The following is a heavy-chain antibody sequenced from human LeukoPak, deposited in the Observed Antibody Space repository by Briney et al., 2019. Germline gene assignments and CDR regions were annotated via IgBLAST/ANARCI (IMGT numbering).Heavy chain of an antibody. CDR2: IYYNEST. CDR3: ARGRWLVNY. CDR1: GGSISTYY. J-gene: IGHJ4*02. Sequence: SETLSLTCTVSGGSISTYYWSWIRQPAGKGLEWIGYIYYNESTNYNPSVKSRVTISADTSKNQFSLKLRSVTAAATAVYCWARGRWLVNYWGQGTLVTVSS. V-gene: IGHV4-59*01. D-gene: IGHD6-19*01.